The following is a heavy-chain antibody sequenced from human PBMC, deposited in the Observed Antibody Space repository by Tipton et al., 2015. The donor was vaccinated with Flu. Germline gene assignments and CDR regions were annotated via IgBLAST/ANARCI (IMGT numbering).Heavy chain of an antibody. CDR1: GGPITSSSYY. J-gene: IGHJ6*02. V-gene: IGHV4-39*07. D-gene: IGHD6-13*01. CDR3: ARHGYSSSWTPMGYYYGMDV. Sequence: GLVKPSETLSLTCSVSGGPITSSSYYWGWIRQPPGRPLEWVGSIYYTGYRYDNPSLKSRLAMSIDTSQSQFSLRLSSMTAADTAVYYCARHGYSSSWTPMGYYYGMDVWGQGTTVTVSS. CDR2: IYYTGYR.